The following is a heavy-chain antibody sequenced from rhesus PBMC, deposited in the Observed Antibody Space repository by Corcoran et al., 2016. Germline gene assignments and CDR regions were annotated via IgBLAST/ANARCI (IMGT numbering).Heavy chain of an antibody. J-gene: IGHJ4*01. D-gene: IGHD5-24*01. CDR1: GGSISSNY. CDR2: IYGSSGGT. V-gene: IGHV4-160*01. Sequence: QVQLQESGPGLVKPSETLSLTCAVSGGSISSNYWSWIRQPPGKGLEWIGYIYGSSGGTYYNPSLKSRVTISTDTSKNQFSLRLSSVTAADTSVYYCARSPIVGRVRSYFDDWGQGVLVTVSS. CDR3: ARSPIVGRVRSYFDD.